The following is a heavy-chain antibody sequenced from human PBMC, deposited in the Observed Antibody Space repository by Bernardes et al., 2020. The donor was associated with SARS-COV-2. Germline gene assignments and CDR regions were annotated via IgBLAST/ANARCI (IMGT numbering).Heavy chain of an antibody. J-gene: IGHJ4*02. D-gene: IGHD3-10*01. CDR2: ITDSGGST. Sequence: GGSLRLSCAASGFTFSTYGMNWVRQAPGEGLEWVTTITDSGGSTFYADSFKGRFTISRDNSRNTLYLQMNSLRAEDTAIYYCARSANGRFGDMLDSWGQGTLVTVSS. V-gene: IGHV3-23*01. CDR1: GFTFSTYG. CDR3: ARSANGRFGDMLDS.